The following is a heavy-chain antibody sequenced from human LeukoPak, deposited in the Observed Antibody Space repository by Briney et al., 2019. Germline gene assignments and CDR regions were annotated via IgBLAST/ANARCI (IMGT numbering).Heavy chain of an antibody. CDR3: ARDLSGVTGYTYGRGIDY. Sequence: GGSLRLSCAASGFTFSTYWMSWVRQAPGKGLEWVANIKKDGSEKYYVDSVKGRFTISRDNAKTSLYLQMNSLRAEDTAVYYCARDLSGVTGYTYGRGIDYWGQGTLVTVSS. CDR2: IKKDGSEK. J-gene: IGHJ4*02. V-gene: IGHV3-7*01. CDR1: GFTFSTYW. D-gene: IGHD5-18*01.